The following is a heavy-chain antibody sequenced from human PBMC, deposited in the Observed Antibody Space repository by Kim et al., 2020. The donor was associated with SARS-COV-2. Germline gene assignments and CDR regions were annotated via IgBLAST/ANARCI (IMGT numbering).Heavy chain of an antibody. Sequence: SETLSLTCTVSGGSVSPYYWSWIRQPPGKGLEWIAYIYYEGSTNYNPSLNGRVTISIDTSRYQFSIRLMSATAPDSAIFYCSPLAYGPSNYPDSFDI. CDR3: SPLAYGPSNYPDSFDI. J-gene: IGHJ3*02. CDR1: GGSVSPYY. CDR2: IYYEGST. D-gene: IGHD4-17*01. V-gene: IGHV4-59*08.